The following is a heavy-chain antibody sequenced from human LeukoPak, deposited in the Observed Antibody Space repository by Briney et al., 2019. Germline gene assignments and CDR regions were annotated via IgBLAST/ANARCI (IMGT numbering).Heavy chain of an antibody. V-gene: IGHV1-69*13. D-gene: IGHD6-13*01. Sequence: ASVKVSCKASGGTFSSCTISWVRQAPGQGLEWMGGIIPIFGTANYAQKFQGRVTIIADESTSTAYMELSSLRSEDTAVYYCARRGQQGHYYGMDVWGQGTTVTVSS. J-gene: IGHJ6*02. CDR2: IIPIFGTA. CDR1: GGTFSSCT. CDR3: ARRGQQGHYYGMDV.